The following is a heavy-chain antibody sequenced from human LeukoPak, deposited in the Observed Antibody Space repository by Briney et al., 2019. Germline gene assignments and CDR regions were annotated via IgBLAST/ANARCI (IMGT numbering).Heavy chain of an antibody. CDR3: AELGITMIGGV. V-gene: IGHV3-7*01. J-gene: IGHJ6*04. CDR2: IKQDGSEK. D-gene: IGHD3-10*02. CDR1: GIILSSYW. Sequence: GGSLRLSCAASGIILSSYWMSWVRQAPGKGLEWVANIKQDGSEKWYVDSVKGRFTISRDNAKNSLYLQMNSLRAEDTAVYYCAELGITMIGGVWGKGTTVTISS.